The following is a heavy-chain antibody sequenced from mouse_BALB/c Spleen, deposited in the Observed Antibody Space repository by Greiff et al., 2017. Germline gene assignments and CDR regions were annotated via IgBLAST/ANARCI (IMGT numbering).Heavy chain of an antibody. Sequence: QVQLQQSGPSLVQPSQSLSITCTVSGFSLTSYGVHWVRQSPGKGLEWLGVIWRGGSTDYNAAFMSRLSITKDNSKSQVFFKMNSLQADDTAIYHCAIPYYRYDGEAFDYWGQGTTLTVSS. CDR2: IWRGGST. J-gene: IGHJ2*01. V-gene: IGHV2-5-1*01. CDR3: AIPYYRYDGEAFDY. D-gene: IGHD2-14*01. CDR1: GFSLTSYG.